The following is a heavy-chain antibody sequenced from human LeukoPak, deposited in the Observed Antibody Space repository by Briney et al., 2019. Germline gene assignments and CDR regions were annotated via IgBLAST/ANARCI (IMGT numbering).Heavy chain of an antibody. J-gene: IGHJ4*02. CDR3: ARFQYYFDY. CDR2: IYYSGST. Sequence: SETLSLTCTVSGGSISSSSYYWGWIRQPPGKGLEWIGSIYYSGSTYYSPSLKSRVTISVDTSKNQFSLKLSSVTAADTAVYYCARFQYYFDYWGQGTLVTVSS. V-gene: IGHV4-39*01. CDR1: GGSISSSSYY.